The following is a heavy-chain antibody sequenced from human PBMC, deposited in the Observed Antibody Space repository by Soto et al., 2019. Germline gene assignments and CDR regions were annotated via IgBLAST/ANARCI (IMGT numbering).Heavy chain of an antibody. J-gene: IGHJ4*02. CDR2: IIPIFGTA. CDR3: GSRSSGYYSSFDY. V-gene: IGHV1-69*13. Sequence: SVKVSCKASGVTFSSYAISWVRQAPGQGLEWMGGIIPIFGTANYAQKFQGRVTITADESTSTAYMELSSLRSEDTAVYYCGSRSSGYYSSFDYWGQGTLVTVSS. D-gene: IGHD3-22*01. CDR1: GVTFSSYA.